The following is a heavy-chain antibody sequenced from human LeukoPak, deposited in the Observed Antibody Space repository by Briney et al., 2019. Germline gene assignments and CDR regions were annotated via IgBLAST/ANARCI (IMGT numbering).Heavy chain of an antibody. D-gene: IGHD1-26*01. CDR1: GFTFSSYA. CDR2: ISGSGGGT. CDR3: VTSEGGPRYSGRYHFDY. J-gene: IGHJ4*02. V-gene: IGHV3-23*01. Sequence: GGSLRLSCAASGFTFSSYAMSWVRQAPGKGLEWVSAISGSGGGTYYADSVKGRFTISRDNSKNTLYLQMNSLRAEDTATYYCVTSEGGPRYSGRYHFDYWGQGALVTVSS.